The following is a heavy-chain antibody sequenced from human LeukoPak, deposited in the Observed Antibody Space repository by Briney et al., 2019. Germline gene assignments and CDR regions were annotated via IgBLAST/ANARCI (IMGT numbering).Heavy chain of an antibody. V-gene: IGHV1-8*02. CDR3: ARGPRGSGSYYFDY. D-gene: IGHD3-10*01. Sequence: ASVKVSCKASRGAFSTYAINWVRQATGQGLEWMGWMNPNSGNTGYAQKFQGRVTMTRNTSISTAYMELSSLRSEDTAVYYCARGPRGSGSYYFDYWGQGTLVTVSS. CDR1: RGAFSTYA. J-gene: IGHJ4*02. CDR2: MNPNSGNT.